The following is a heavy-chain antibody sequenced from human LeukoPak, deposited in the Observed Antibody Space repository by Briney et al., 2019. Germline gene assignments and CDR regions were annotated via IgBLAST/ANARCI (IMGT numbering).Heavy chain of an antibody. CDR2: IKQDGSEK. J-gene: IGHJ3*02. V-gene: IGHV3-7*01. CDR1: GFTFSSYW. D-gene: IGHD4-17*01. Sequence: GGSLRLSCAASGFTFSSYWMSWVRQAPGKGLEWVANIKQDGSEKYYVDSVKGRFTMSRDNAKNSLYLQLNSLGAEDMALYYCARGSTTAQRKDAFDIWGQGTMVTVSS. CDR3: ARGSTTAQRKDAFDI.